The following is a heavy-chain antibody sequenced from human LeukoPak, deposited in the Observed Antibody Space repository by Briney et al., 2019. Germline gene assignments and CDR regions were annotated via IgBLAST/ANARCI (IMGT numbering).Heavy chain of an antibody. CDR1: GFTFSSYW. CDR2: INRDGSGR. J-gene: IGHJ3*02. V-gene: IGHV3-7*01. CDR3: ARDKAPAVSDI. D-gene: IGHD6-13*01. Sequence: GGSLRLSCAASGFTFSSYWMNWVRQAPGKGLEWVANINRDGSGRYYVDSVKGRFTISRDNAKNSLYLQMSSLRAEDTAVYYCARDKAPAVSDIWGLGTMVTVSS.